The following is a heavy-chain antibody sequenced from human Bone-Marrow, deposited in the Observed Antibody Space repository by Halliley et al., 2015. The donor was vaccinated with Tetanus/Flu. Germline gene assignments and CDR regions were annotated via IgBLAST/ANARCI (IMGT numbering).Heavy chain of an antibody. D-gene: IGHD6-19*01. CDR3: GSGGSDDFDA. Sequence: REWMGWINVPNGNTYYAQKFRGRISMTADTSTSTAYVELRGLRSDDTAMYYCGSGGSDDFDAWGQGTLVTVSS. J-gene: IGHJ3*01. V-gene: IGHV1-18*01. CDR2: INVPNGNT.